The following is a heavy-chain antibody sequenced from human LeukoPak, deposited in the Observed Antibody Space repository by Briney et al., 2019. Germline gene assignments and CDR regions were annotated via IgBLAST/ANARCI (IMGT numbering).Heavy chain of an antibody. Sequence: GGSLRLSCAASGFTFTNYWMSWVRQAPGKGREWVGIIKHDGSEEYYVDSVKGRLAISRDNAKNSLYLHMNSLRAEDTAVYYCAKSYDFWSGYTDYYYMDVWGRGTTVTVSS. D-gene: IGHD3-3*01. CDR2: IKHDGSEE. J-gene: IGHJ6*03. V-gene: IGHV3-7*01. CDR1: GFTFTNYW. CDR3: AKSYDFWSGYTDYYYMDV.